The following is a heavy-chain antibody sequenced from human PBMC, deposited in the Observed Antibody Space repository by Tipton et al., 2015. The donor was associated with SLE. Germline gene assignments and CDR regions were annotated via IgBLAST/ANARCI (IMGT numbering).Heavy chain of an antibody. Sequence: TLSLTCTVSGGSISSYYWSWIRQPPGKGLEWIGYIYYSGSTNYNPSLKSRVTISIDTSKNQFSLKLSSVTAADTAVYYCARLIPSYFDYWGQGTLVTVSS. V-gene: IGHV4-59*08. J-gene: IGHJ4*02. CDR1: GGSISSYY. D-gene: IGHD2-21*01. CDR2: IYYSGST. CDR3: ARLIPSYFDY.